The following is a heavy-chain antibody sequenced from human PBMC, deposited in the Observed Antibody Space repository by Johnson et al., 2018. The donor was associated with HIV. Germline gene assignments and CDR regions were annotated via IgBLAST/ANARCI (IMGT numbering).Heavy chain of an antibody. CDR1: GFTFSRFD. CDR3: AKGTTVVTPELAFDI. CDR2: IGTAGDT. Sequence: VQLVESGGGLVQPGGSLRLSCAASGFTFSRFDMYWVRQATGRGLEWVSHIGTAGDTCYPGSVKGRFTISRENAKNSLYLQMNSLRAGDTAVYNCAKGTTVVTPELAFDIWGQGTMVTVSS. V-gene: IGHV3-13*01. D-gene: IGHD4-23*01. J-gene: IGHJ3*02.